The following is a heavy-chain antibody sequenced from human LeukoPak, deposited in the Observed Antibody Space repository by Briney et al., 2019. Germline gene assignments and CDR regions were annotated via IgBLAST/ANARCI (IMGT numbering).Heavy chain of an antibody. CDR1: GYTFTIYG. CDR2: ISAYNGNT. V-gene: IGHV1-18*01. Sequence: ASVKVSCKASGYTFTIYGISWVRQAPGQGLEWMGWISAYNGNTNYAQKLQGRVTMTTDTSTSTAYMELRSLRSDDTAVYYCARGGYCSGGSCYYYYGMDVWGQGTTVTVSS. D-gene: IGHD2-15*01. CDR3: ARGGYCSGGSCYYYYGMDV. J-gene: IGHJ6*02.